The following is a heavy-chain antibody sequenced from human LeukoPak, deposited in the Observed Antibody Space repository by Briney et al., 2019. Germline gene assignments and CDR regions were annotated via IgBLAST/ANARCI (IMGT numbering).Heavy chain of an antibody. CDR3: ARTSSGSYRYYYYGMDV. CDR1: GYSISSSNW. Sequence: SDTLSLTCAVSGYSISSSNWWGWIRQPPGKGLEWIGYIYYSGSTYYNPSLKSRVTMSVDTSKNQFSLKLSSVTAVDTAEYYCARTSSGSYRYYYYGMDVWGQGTTVTVSS. D-gene: IGHD1-26*01. CDR2: IYYSGST. J-gene: IGHJ6*02. V-gene: IGHV4-28*01.